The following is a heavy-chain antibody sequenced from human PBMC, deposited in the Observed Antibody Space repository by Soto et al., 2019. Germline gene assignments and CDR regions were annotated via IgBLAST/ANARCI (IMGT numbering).Heavy chain of an antibody. V-gene: IGHV3-21*01. CDR3: ARGSMGDYYGMDV. CDR1: GFTFSSYN. CDR2: ISTSSSYI. J-gene: IGHJ6*02. D-gene: IGHD3-10*01. Sequence: EVQLVESGGGLVKPGGSLRLSCAASGFTFSSYNMNWVRQAPGKGLEWVSSISTSSSYIYYVDSVKVRFTISRDNAKNSLYLQMNSLRAEDTAVYYCARGSMGDYYGMDVWGQGTTVTVSS.